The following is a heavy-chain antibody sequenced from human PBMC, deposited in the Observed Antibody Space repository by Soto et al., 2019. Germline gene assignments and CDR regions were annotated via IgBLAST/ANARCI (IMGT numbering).Heavy chain of an antibody. V-gene: IGHV4-30-4*01. J-gene: IGHJ4*02. Sequence: SETLSLTCTVSGGSISSGDYYWSWIRQPPGKGLEWIGYIYYSGSTYYNPSLKSRVTISVDTSKNQFSLKLSSVTAADTAVYYCAREVGLTGDDSNWGQGTLVTVSS. CDR1: GGSISSGDYY. D-gene: IGHD7-27*01. CDR2: IYYSGST. CDR3: AREVGLTGDDSN.